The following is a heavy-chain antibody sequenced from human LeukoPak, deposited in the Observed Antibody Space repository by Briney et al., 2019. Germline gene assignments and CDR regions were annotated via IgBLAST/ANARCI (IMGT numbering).Heavy chain of an antibody. V-gene: IGHV1-18*01. CDR3: ARDLELAAITTADAFDI. Sequence: ASVTVSCKASGYTFSCYGISWVRQAPGQGREGMGWISAYNGNTNYAQKLQGRVTMTTDTSTSTAYMELRSLRSDDTAVYYCARDLELAAITTADAFDIWGQGTMVTVSS. CDR2: ISAYNGNT. D-gene: IGHD2-2*01. CDR1: GYTFSCYG. J-gene: IGHJ3*02.